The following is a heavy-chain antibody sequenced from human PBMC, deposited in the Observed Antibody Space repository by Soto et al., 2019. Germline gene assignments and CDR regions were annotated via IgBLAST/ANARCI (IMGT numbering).Heavy chain of an antibody. Sequence: QVQLVQSGAEVKKPGASVKVSCKASGYTFTSYGISWVRQAPGQGLEWMGWISAYNGNTNYAQKLQGRVTMTTDPSQSTAYMELRSLRSDDTAVHYCARERGLYYYDSSGYYYYGIDVWGQGTTVTVSS. CDR1: GYTFTSYG. CDR3: ARERGLYYYDSSGYYYYGIDV. V-gene: IGHV1-18*01. D-gene: IGHD3-22*01. CDR2: ISAYNGNT. J-gene: IGHJ6*02.